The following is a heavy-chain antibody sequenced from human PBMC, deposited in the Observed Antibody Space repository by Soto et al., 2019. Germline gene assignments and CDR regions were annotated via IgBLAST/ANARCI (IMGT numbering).Heavy chain of an antibody. CDR1: GFRCRGYG. Sequence: GASLRLCCAAPGFRCRGYGIHCVRQAPGKGLEWVAVISYDGSNEYYADSVKGRFTISRDNSKNTLYLQMNSLRAEDTGVYYCAKVVRDSSSPAEMDYWGQGT. CDR2: ISYDGSNE. CDR3: AKVVRDSSSPAEMDY. D-gene: IGHD6-6*01. J-gene: IGHJ4*02. V-gene: IGHV3-30*18.